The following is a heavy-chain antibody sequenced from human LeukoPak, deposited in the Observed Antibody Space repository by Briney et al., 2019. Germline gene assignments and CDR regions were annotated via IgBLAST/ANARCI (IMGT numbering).Heavy chain of an antibody. CDR3: ARGVYGGKLFDY. V-gene: IGHV4-4*02. D-gene: IGHD4-23*01. CDR2: IYHSGST. Sequence: PSEPLSLACAVSGGSISSSNWWRWVRQPPGKGLEWIGEIYHSGSTNYNPSLKSRVTISVDKSKNQFSLKLSSVTAADTAVYYCARGVYGGKLFDYWGQGTLVTVSS. CDR1: GGSISSSNW. J-gene: IGHJ4*02.